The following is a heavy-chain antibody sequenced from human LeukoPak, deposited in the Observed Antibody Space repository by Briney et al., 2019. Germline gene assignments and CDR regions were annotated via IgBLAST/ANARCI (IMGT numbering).Heavy chain of an antibody. V-gene: IGHV4-59*01. J-gene: IGHJ4*02. CDR3: ARIVPYNYGYVAY. Sequence: PSETLSLTCTVSGVSISSYYWSWIRQPPGEGLEWIGYIFHSGTTNYNPSLKSRVTISIDTSKNQFSLKLSSVAAADTAVYYCARIVPYNYGYVAYWGQGTLVTVSS. D-gene: IGHD5-18*01. CDR1: GVSISSYY. CDR2: IFHSGTT.